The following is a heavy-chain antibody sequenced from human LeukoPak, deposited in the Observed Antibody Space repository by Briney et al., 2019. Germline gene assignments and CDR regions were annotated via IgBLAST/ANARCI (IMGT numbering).Heavy chain of an antibody. V-gene: IGHV4-34*01. Sequence: SETLSLTCAVYGGSFSGYYWSWIRQPPGKGLEWIGEINHSGSTNYNPSLKSRVTISVDTSKSQFSLKLSSVTAADTAVYYCARGRVGATRYFDYWGQGTLVTVSS. D-gene: IGHD1-26*01. CDR2: INHSGST. CDR1: GGSFSGYY. CDR3: ARGRVGATRYFDY. J-gene: IGHJ4*02.